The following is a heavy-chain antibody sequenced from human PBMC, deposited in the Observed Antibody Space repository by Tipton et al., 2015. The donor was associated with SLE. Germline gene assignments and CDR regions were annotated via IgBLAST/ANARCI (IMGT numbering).Heavy chain of an antibody. V-gene: IGHV4-39*07. J-gene: IGHJ6*02. D-gene: IGHD6-13*01. CDR1: GGSISSSSYY. Sequence: TLSLTCAVSGGSISSSSYYWGWIRQPPGKGLEWIGTIYSRGSTNSNLSLKSRVTISADTSKNQFSLMLSSVTAADTAVYYCARRGALAAAGVYYYYGMDVWGQGTTVTVSS. CDR3: ARRGALAAAGVYYYYGMDV. CDR2: IYSRGST.